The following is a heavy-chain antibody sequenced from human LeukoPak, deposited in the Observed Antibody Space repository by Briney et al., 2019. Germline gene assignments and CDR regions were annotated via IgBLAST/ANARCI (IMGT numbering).Heavy chain of an antibody. CDR2: ISSSSSYI. D-gene: IGHD3-22*01. V-gene: IGHV3-21*01. CDR3: ARGDYYDSSGYYPRLDY. J-gene: IGHJ4*02. CDR1: GFTVSSNY. Sequence: GGSLRLSCAASGFTVSSNYMSWVRQAPGKGLEWVSSISSSSSYIYYADSVKGRFTISRDNAKNSLYLQMNSLRAEDTAVYYCARGDYYDSSGYYPRLDYWGQGTLVTVSS.